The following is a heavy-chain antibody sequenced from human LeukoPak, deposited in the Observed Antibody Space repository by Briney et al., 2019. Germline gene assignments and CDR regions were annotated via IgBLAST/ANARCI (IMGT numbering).Heavy chain of an antibody. J-gene: IGHJ5*02. Sequence: SETLSLTCTVSGGSISSSSYYWGWIRQPPGKGLECIGSIYYSGSTYYNPSLKSRVTISVDTSKNQFSLKVSSVTAADTAVYYCASLGTSPIMNWFDPWGQGTLVTVSS. D-gene: IGHD1-1*01. CDR3: ASLGTSPIMNWFDP. CDR1: GGSISSSSYY. V-gene: IGHV4-39*01. CDR2: IYYSGST.